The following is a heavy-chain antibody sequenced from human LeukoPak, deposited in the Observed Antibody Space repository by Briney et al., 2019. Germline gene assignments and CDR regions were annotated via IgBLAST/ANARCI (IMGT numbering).Heavy chain of an antibody. V-gene: IGHV3-74*01. CDR2: INSDGTNI. J-gene: IGHJ4*02. CDR1: GFTFSTYW. Sequence: PGGSLRLSCAASGFTFSTYWMHWVRQAPGKGLVWVSRINSDGTNIRYADSVKGRFTISRDNAKNTLYLQMNSLRVEDTAVYYCARDLSLRLGVFGGQGTLVTVSS. D-gene: IGHD3-16*01. CDR3: ARDLSLRLGVF.